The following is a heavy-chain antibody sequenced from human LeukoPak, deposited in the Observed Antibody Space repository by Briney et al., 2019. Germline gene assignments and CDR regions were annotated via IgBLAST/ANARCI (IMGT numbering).Heavy chain of an antibody. CDR3: ARGAAEMATIGT. CDR2: LNPNNGNT. CDR1: GYTFTSYN. J-gene: IGHJ5*02. V-gene: IGHV1-8*01. D-gene: IGHD1-1*01. Sequence: ASVKVSCKASGYTFTSYNINWVRQASGQGLEWMGWLNPNNGNTGLAQKFQGRFVMTRNTSISTAYMELSSLRSEDTAVYYCARGAAEMATIGTWGQGTLVTVSS.